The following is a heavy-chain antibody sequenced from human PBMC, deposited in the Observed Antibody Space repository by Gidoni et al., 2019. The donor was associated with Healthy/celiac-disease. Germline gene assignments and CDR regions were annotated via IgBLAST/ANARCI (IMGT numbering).Heavy chain of an antibody. CDR1: GFTFSIYS. Sequence: EVQLVESGGGLVQPGGSLRLSCAASGFTFSIYSMNWVRQAPGKGLECVSYISSSSSTIYYADSVKGRFTISRDNAKNSLYLQMNSLRAEDTAVYYCARDTAIITFDYWGQGTLVTVSS. CDR3: ARDTAIITFDY. V-gene: IGHV3-48*01. CDR2: ISSSSSTI. D-gene: IGHD3-10*01. J-gene: IGHJ4*02.